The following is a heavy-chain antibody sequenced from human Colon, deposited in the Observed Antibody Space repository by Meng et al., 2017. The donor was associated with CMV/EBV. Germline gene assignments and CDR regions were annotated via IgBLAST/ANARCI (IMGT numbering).Heavy chain of an antibody. CDR1: GFTLSSYG. CDR2: ITGTGNNM. J-gene: IGHJ4*02. CDR3: AKYQPSFDY. V-gene: IGHV3-23*01. Sequence: GESLKISCAASGFTLSSYGMHWVRQAPGKGLEWVSSITGTGNNMYYADSVGGRFIISRDNSKNTLYLQMNSLRAEDTAVYYCAKYQPSFDYWGQGTLVTVSS.